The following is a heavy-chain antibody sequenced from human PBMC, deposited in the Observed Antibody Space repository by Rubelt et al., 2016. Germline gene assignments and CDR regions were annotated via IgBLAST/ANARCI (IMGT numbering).Heavy chain of an antibody. CDR3: ARVNRYYFDY. Sequence: VQLLDSGGGLVQPGGSLRLSCAASGFTFNNNAMGWVRQAPGQGLEWIGEIYHSGSTNYNPSLKSRVTISVDKSKNQFSLRLTSVTAADTAVYYCARVNRYYFDYWGQGTLVTVSS. V-gene: IGHV4-4*02. CDR1: GFTFNNNAM. J-gene: IGHJ4*02. CDR2: IYHSGST.